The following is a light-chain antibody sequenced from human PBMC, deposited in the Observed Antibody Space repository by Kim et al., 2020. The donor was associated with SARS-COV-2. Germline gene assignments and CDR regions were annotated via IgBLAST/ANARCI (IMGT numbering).Light chain of an antibody. CDR2: GAF. Sequence: LFPGQRATPSCRAGKSVGKFLAWYQQKPSRSTRLGINGAFSSATGIPDRFRGSGSGTDFTLTIIGLGPEDFAVYYCQQRDKWPLSFGGGAKVDIK. CDR1: KSVGKF. CDR3: QQRDKWPLS. V-gene: IGKV3-11*01. J-gene: IGKJ4*01.